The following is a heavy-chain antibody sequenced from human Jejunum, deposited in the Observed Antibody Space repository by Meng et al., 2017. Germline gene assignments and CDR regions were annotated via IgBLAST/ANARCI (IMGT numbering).Heavy chain of an antibody. D-gene: IGHD4-17*01. J-gene: IGHJ4*02. CDR3: AKRSSVTNYYFDY. V-gene: IGHV3-23*01. CDR2: ISGSGGGT. CDR1: GFTFSSYG. Sequence: GESLKISCAASGFTFSSYGISWVRQAPGKGLEWVSSISGSGGGTFYADSVKGRFTISRDNSKNTLYLQMNNLRAEDTAVYYCAKRSSVTNYYFDYWGQGTLVTVSS.